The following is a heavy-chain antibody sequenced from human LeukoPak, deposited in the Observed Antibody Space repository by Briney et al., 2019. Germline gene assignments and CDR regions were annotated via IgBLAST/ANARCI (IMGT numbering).Heavy chain of an antibody. CDR2: IYYSGST. D-gene: IGHD3-10*01. Sequence: SETLSLTCTVSGGSISSSSYYWGWIRQPPGKGLEWIGSIYYSGSTYYNPSLKSRVTISVDTSKNQFSLKLSSVTAADTAVYYCARGWDYYGSGSYFDYWGQGTLVTVSS. J-gene: IGHJ4*02. CDR1: GGSISSSSYY. CDR3: ARGWDYYGSGSYFDY. V-gene: IGHV4-39*07.